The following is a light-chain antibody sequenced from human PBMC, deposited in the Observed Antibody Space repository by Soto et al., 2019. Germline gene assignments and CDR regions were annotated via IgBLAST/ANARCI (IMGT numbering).Light chain of an antibody. CDR2: GAS. CDR3: QQYGSSGT. Sequence: EIVLTQSPGTLSLSPGERATLSCRASQSVSSSYLAWYQQKPGQAPRLLIYGASNRATGIPDRFSGSGSGKDFTLTISRLEPEDFAVYYCQQYGSSGTFGQGTKVDIK. V-gene: IGKV3-20*01. J-gene: IGKJ1*01. CDR1: QSVSSSY.